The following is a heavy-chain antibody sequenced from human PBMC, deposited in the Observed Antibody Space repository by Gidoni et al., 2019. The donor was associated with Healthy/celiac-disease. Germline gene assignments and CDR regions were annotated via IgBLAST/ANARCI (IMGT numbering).Heavy chain of an antibody. CDR1: GGSVSSGSYY. CDR2: IYYSGST. Sequence: VQLQESGPGLVKPSETLSLTCTVSGGSVSSGSYYWSWIRQPPGKGLEWIGYIYYSGSTNYNPSLKSRVTISVDTSKNQFPLKLSSVTAAETAVYYCARDLDNHYYDSSGYYGGIGYWGQGTLVTVSS. CDR3: ARDLDNHYYDSSGYYGGIGY. D-gene: IGHD3-22*01. J-gene: IGHJ4*02. V-gene: IGHV4-61*01.